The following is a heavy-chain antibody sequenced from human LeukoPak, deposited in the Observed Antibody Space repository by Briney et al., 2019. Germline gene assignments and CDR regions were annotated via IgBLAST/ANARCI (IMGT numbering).Heavy chain of an antibody. CDR3: AKGGYSSGWYGDH. D-gene: IGHD6-19*01. CDR1: GFTFDDYG. J-gene: IGHJ4*02. V-gene: IGHV3-9*03. CDR2: ISWNSGTV. Sequence: GRSLRLSCAASGFTFDDYGMHWVRQAPGKGLEWVSGISWNSGTVVYADSVRGRFTISRDNAKNSVYLQMNSLKAEDMALYYCAKGGYSSGWYGDHWGQGTLVTVSS.